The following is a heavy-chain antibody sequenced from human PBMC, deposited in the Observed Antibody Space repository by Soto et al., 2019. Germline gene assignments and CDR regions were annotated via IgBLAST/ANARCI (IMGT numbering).Heavy chain of an antibody. CDR3: ARDLYCSSTSCHPRGAFDI. D-gene: IGHD2-2*01. CDR2: ISSSGSTI. Sequence: EVQLVESGGGLVQPGGSLRLSCAASGFTFSSYEMNWVRQAPGKGLEWVSYISSSGSTIYYADSVKGRFTISRDNAKNSLYLQMNSLRAEDTAVYYCARDLYCSSTSCHPRGAFDIWGQGTMVTVSS. V-gene: IGHV3-48*03. CDR1: GFTFSSYE. J-gene: IGHJ3*02.